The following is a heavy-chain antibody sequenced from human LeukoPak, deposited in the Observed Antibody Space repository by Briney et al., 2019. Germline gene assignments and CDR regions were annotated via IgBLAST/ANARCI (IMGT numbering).Heavy chain of an antibody. CDR3: ARVGRVMVRGVIINFDY. J-gene: IGHJ4*02. CDR2: INPSGDST. D-gene: IGHD3-10*01. Sequence: ASVTVSCKASGYNFSSYYMHWVRQAPGQGLEWMGIINPSGDSTSYAQKFQGRVTVTRDTSISTAYMELSRLRSDDTAVYYCARVGRVMVRGVIINFDYWGQGTLVTVSS. V-gene: IGHV1-46*01. CDR1: GYNFSSYY.